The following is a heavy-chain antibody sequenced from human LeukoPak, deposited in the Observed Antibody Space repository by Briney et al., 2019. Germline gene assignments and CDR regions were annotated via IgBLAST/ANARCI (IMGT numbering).Heavy chain of an antibody. D-gene: IGHD3-9*01. J-gene: IGHJ4*02. V-gene: IGHV3-21*01. Sequence: GGSLRLSCAASGFTFSSYSMNRVRQAPGKGLEWVSSISSSSSYIYYADSVKGRFTISRDNAKKSLYLQMNSLRAEDTAVYYCARATTYDILTGFSDYWGQGTLATVSS. CDR3: ARATTYDILTGFSDY. CDR1: GFTFSSYS. CDR2: ISSSSSYI.